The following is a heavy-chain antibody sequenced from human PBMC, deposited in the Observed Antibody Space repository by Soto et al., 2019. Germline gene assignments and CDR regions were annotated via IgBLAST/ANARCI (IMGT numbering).Heavy chain of an antibody. Sequence: VGSLMLSCAASGFSFTEAWMSWVRQALGKGLEWVGRIKTKNDGETIDYAAPVKGRFTISRDDSRATLYLQMNSLKNEDTGVYYCTTARLGYWGQGT. D-gene: IGHD6-6*01. CDR2: IKTKNDGETI. V-gene: IGHV3-15*01. CDR3: TTARLGY. CDR1: GFSFTEAW. J-gene: IGHJ4*02.